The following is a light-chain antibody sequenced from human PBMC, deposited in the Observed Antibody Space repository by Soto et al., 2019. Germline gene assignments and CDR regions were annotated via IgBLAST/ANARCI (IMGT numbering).Light chain of an antibody. V-gene: IGKV2-28*01. J-gene: IGKJ5*01. CDR1: KSLLHSNGYDY. Sequence: DVVLTQSPLSLSVTPGEPASISCRSDKSLLHSNGYDYLDWYLQKPGQSPQLLIHLGSYRASGVPDRFSVSGSRTDFTLRISRVEAEDAGVYYCMQARQSLTITFGQGTRLEIK. CDR2: LGS. CDR3: MQARQSLTIT.